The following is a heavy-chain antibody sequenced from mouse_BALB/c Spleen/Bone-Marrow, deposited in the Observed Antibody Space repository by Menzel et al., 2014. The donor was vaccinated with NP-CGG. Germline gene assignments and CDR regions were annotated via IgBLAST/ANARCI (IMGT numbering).Heavy chain of an antibody. CDR3: ASYVYGYYFDY. D-gene: IGHD2-2*01. CDR1: GFNIKDTY. V-gene: IGHV14-3*02. J-gene: IGHJ2*01. Sequence: EVHLVESGAELVKSGASVKLSCTASGFNIKDTYMHWVKQRPEQGLEWIGRIDPANGNTKYDPKFQGKATITADTSSNTAFLQLSSLTSEDTAVYYCASYVYGYYFDYWGQGTTPKVSS. CDR2: IDPANGNT.